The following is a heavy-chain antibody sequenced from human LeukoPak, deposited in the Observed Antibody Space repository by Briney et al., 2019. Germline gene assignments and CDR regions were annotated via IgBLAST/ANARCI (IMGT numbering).Heavy chain of an antibody. CDR1: GFTFSSYG. D-gene: IGHD4-17*01. CDR3: AKEILEDYGDYDAFDI. CDR2: IRYDGSNK. J-gene: IGHJ3*02. V-gene: IGHV3-30*02. Sequence: GSLRLSCAASGFTFSSYGMHWVRQAPGKGLEWVAFIRYDGSNKYYADSVKGRFTISRDNSKNTLYLQMNSLRAEDTAVYYCAKEILEDYGDYDAFDIWGQGTMVTVSS.